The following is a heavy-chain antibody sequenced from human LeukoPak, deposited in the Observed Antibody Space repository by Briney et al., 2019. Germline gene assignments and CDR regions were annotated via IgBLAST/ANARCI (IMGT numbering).Heavy chain of an antibody. CDR2: IYSGGST. D-gene: IGHD5/OR15-5a*01. Sequence: PGGSLRLSCAASGFTVSSNYMSWVRQAPGKGLEWVSVIYSGGSTYYEDSVKGRLSISRDNSKNTLFLLINNLMAEDTAVYYYSGSTITSWYAFDIWGQGTMVTVSS. J-gene: IGHJ3*02. CDR1: GFTVSSNY. CDR3: SGSTITSWYAFDI. V-gene: IGHV3-53*01.